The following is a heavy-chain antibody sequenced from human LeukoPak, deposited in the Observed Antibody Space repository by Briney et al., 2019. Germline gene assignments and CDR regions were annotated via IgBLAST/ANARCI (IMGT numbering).Heavy chain of an antibody. J-gene: IGHJ4*02. V-gene: IGHV3-21*01. CDR1: GFSFKSYG. CDR2: ISSSSIYI. D-gene: IGHD6-13*01. CDR3: ARVHSSSWSAIEDY. Sequence: KSGGSLRLSCAPSGFSFKSYGMAWFRQAPGKGLEWVSSISSSSIYIYYADSVKGRFTISRDNAKNSLYLQMNSLRAEDTAVYYCARVHSSSWSAIEDYWGQGTLVTVSS.